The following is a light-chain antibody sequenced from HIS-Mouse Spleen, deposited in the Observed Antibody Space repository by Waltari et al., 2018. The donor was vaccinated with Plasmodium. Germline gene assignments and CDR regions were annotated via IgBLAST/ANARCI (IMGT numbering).Light chain of an antibody. CDR3: NSRDSSGNHLV. CDR2: GKN. CDR1: SLRSYY. Sequence: SSELTQDPAVSVALGQTVRITCQGDSLRSYYASWYQQKPGQATVLVIYGKNNRPSCIPDRVSGSSSGNTASLTITGAQAEDEAYYYCNSRDSSGNHLVFGGGTKLTVL. J-gene: IGLJ2*01. V-gene: IGLV3-19*01.